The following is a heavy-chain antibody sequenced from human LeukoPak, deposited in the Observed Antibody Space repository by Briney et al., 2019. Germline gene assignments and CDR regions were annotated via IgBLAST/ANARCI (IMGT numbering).Heavy chain of an antibody. CDR2: ISYDGSNK. J-gene: IGHJ6*03. CDR1: GFTFSSYA. D-gene: IGHD6-19*01. Sequence: PGRSLRLSCAASGFTFSSYALHWVRQAPGKGLEWVAFISYDGSNKYYADSVKGRFTISRDNSKNTLFLQMNSLRAEDTAVYYCARGKRQWLDYRYYYHYYMDVWGKGTTVTVSS. CDR3: ARGKRQWLDYRYYYHYYMDV. V-gene: IGHV3-30*04.